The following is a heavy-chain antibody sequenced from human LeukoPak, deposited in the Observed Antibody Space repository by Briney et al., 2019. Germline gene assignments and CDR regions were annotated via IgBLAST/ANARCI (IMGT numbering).Heavy chain of an antibody. D-gene: IGHD3-22*01. CDR1: GASISSYY. Sequence: PSETLSLTCTVSGASISSYYWSWIRQPAGKGLEWIGRIYTSGSTNYNPSLESRVTISVDTSKNQFSLKLTSVTAADTAVYYCAREVRGYYDSSGYDAFNIWGQGTMVTVSS. CDR3: AREVRGYYDSSGYDAFNI. J-gene: IGHJ3*02. CDR2: IYTSGST. V-gene: IGHV4-4*07.